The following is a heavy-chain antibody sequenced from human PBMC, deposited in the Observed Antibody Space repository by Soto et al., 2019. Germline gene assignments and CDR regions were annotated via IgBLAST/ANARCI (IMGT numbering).Heavy chain of an antibody. Sequence: GESLKISCKGSGYSFTSYWIGWVRQMPGKGLEWMGVISPGDSNTRYSPSFQGQVTFSADNSLNTAYLQWNTLRASDTAIYYCARRTYESGWRHYFDYWGQGTLVTVSS. CDR2: ISPGDSNT. D-gene: IGHD6-19*01. CDR1: GYSFTSYW. J-gene: IGHJ4*02. V-gene: IGHV5-51*01. CDR3: ARRTYESGWRHYFDY.